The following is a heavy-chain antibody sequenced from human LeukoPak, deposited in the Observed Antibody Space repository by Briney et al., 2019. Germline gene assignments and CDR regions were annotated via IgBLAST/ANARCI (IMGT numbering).Heavy chain of an antibody. J-gene: IGHJ3*02. D-gene: IGHD3-22*01. Sequence: PGGSLRLSCAASGFTFSSYWMSWVRQAPGKGLEWVANIKQDGSEKYYVDSVKGRFTISRDNAKNSLYLQMNSLRAEDTAVYYCARVKGSGYPKGAFDIWGQGTMVTVSS. CDR3: ARVKGSGYPKGAFDI. CDR2: IKQDGSEK. V-gene: IGHV3-7*01. CDR1: GFTFSSYW.